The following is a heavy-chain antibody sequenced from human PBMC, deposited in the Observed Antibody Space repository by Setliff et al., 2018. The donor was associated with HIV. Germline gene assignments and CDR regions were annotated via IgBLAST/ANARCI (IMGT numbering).Heavy chain of an antibody. D-gene: IGHD2-21*01. J-gene: IGHJ3*02. CDR3: ARPRLRGSGAFDI. V-gene: IGHV4-39*01. Sequence: PSETLSLTCTVSGDSISSSTFYWGWIRQPPGKGLEWIGSIYYSGTTYYNPSLKSRVAISVDTSKNQFSTKLSSVTAADTAVYYCARPRLRGSGAFDIWAQGTMVTVSS. CDR2: IYYSGTT. CDR1: GDSISSSTFY.